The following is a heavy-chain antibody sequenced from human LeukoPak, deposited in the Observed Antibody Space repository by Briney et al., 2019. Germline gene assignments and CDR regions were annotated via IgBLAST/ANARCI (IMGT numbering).Heavy chain of an antibody. CDR2: IYYSGST. J-gene: IGHJ6*03. CDR3: ARFVRRGGYSYPYYYYYYYMDV. V-gene: IGHV4-39*01. Sequence: SETLSLTCTVSGGSISSSSYYWGWIRQPPGKGLEWIGSIYYSGSTYYNPSLKSRVTISVDTSKNQFSLKLSSVTAADTAVYYCARFVRRGGYSYPYYYYYYYMDVWGKGTTVTVSS. CDR1: GGSISSSSYY. D-gene: IGHD5-18*01.